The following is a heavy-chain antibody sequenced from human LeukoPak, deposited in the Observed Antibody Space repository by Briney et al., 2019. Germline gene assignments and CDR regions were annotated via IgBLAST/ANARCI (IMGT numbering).Heavy chain of an antibody. J-gene: IGHJ6*03. CDR3: ARGEYKWRSYYYYYYMDV. D-gene: IGHD1-20*01. Sequence: PGGSLRLSCAASGFTFSSYEMNWVRQAAGKGLEGVSYISSSGSTIYYADSVKGRFTISRDNAKNSLYLQMNSLRADDTAVYYCARGEYKWRSYYYYYYMDVWGKGTTVTISS. CDR2: ISSSGSTI. CDR1: GFTFSSYE. V-gene: IGHV3-48*03.